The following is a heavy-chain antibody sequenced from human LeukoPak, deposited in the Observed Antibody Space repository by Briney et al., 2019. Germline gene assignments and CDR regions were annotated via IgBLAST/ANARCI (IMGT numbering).Heavy chain of an antibody. Sequence: ASVKVSCKASGYTFTSYAIHWVRQAPGQRLEWMGWINAGNGNTKYSQKFQGRVTITRDTSASTAYMELSSLRSEDTAVYYCARTSRISGSYFFDYWGQGTLVTVSS. CDR2: INAGNGNT. CDR3: ARTSRISGSYFFDY. V-gene: IGHV1-3*01. CDR1: GYTFTSYA. D-gene: IGHD1-26*01. J-gene: IGHJ4*02.